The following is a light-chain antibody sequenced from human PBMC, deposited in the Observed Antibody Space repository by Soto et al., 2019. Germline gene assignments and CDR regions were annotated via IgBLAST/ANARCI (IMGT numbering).Light chain of an antibody. CDR2: SAS. V-gene: IGKV1-27*01. Sequence: QKPVKVPRFLICSASILRSGVPSRFSGSVSGTDFTLSISSLQPEDFATYYFQQYNSFSLTFGGGTKVDIK. CDR3: QQYNSFSLT. J-gene: IGKJ4*01.